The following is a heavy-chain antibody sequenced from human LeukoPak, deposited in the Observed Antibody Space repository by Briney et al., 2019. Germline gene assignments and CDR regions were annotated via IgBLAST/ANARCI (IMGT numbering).Heavy chain of an antibody. V-gene: IGHV4-59*01. J-gene: IGHJ4*02. Sequence: SETLSLTCTVSGGSINNYYWTWIRQPPGKGLECIGYVYYTGSTYYNPSLKSRVTISVDTSKNQFSLKLSSVTAADTAVYYCASRSSIWSGYQDTLYYFDSWGQGTLVTVSS. CDR2: VYYTGST. D-gene: IGHD3-3*01. CDR1: GGSINNYY. CDR3: ASRSSIWSGYQDTLYYFDS.